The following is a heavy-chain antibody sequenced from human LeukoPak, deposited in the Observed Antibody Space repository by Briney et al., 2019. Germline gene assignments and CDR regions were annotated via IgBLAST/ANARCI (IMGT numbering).Heavy chain of an antibody. CDR3: AKDPDSSGWYDRDYFDY. Sequence: GGSLRLSCAASGFTFSSYAMSSVRQAPGKGLEWVSAISGSGGSTYYADSVKGRFTISRDNSKNTLYLQMNSLRAEDTAVYYCAKDPDSSGWYDRDYFDYWGQGTLVTVSS. J-gene: IGHJ4*02. V-gene: IGHV3-23*01. CDR1: GFTFSSYA. D-gene: IGHD6-19*01. CDR2: ISGSGGST.